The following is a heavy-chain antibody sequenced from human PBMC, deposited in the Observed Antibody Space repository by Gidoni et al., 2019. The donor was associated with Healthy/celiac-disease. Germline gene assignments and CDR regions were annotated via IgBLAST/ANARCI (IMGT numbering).Heavy chain of an antibody. V-gene: IGHV3-21*01. CDR3: ARDRCSSTSCSHYYYYYYMDV. D-gene: IGHD2-2*01. CDR2: ISSSSSYI. Sequence: EVQLVESGGGLVKPGGSLRLYCAASGFTFRSHRMTWVRQAPGKGLEWVSSISSSSSYIYYADSVKGRFTISRDNAKNSLYLQMNSLRAEDTAVYYCARDRCSSTSCSHYYYYYYMDVWGKGTTVTVSS. CDR1: GFTFRSHR. J-gene: IGHJ6*03.